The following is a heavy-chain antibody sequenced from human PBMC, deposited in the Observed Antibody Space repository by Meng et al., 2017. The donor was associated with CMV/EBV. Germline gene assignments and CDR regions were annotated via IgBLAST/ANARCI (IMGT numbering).Heavy chain of an antibody. Sequence: LSLTCAVYGGSFSGYYWSWIRQPPGKGLEWIGEINHSGSTNYNPSLKSRVTISVDTSKNQFSLKLSSVTAADTAVYYCARGLREFYYYYGMDVWGQGTTVTVSS. CDR2: INHSGST. D-gene: IGHD3-10*01. J-gene: IGHJ6*02. CDR1: GGSFSGYY. V-gene: IGHV4-34*01. CDR3: ARGLREFYYYYGMDV.